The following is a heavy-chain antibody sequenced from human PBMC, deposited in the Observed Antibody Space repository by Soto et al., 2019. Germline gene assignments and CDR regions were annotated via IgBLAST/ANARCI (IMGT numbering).Heavy chain of an antibody. CDR1: GFTFSSYE. D-gene: IGHD5-18*01. J-gene: IGHJ4*02. V-gene: IGHV3-48*03. CDR3: ARDLRRYSYRWAFDY. Sequence: GGSLRLSCAASGFTFSSYEMNWVRQAPGKGLEWVSYISSSGSTIYYADSVKGRFTISRDNAKNSLYLQMNSLRAEDTAVYYCARDLRRYSYRWAFDYWGQGTLVTVSS. CDR2: ISSSGSTI.